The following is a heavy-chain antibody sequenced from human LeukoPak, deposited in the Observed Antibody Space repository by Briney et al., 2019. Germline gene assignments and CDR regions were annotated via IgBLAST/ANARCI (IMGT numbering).Heavy chain of an antibody. CDR1: GFTFSNYD. J-gene: IGHJ6*03. V-gene: IGHV3-30*03. D-gene: IGHD3-10*01. CDR3: ASLVLLWFGESSLAAGHVDKDV. CDR2: ISYDGSNK. Sequence: GGSLRLSCAASGFTFSNYDMHWVRQAPGKGLEWVAVISYDGSNKYYIDSVKGRFTISRDNSKNTLYPQMDSLRAEDTARYYCASLVLLWFGESSLAAGHVDKDVWGKGTTVTVSS.